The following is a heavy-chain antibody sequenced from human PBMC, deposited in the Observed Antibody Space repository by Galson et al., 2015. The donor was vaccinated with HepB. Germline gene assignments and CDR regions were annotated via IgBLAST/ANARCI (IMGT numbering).Heavy chain of an antibody. J-gene: IGHJ3*02. CDR2: IYYSGST. V-gene: IGHV4-31*03. CDR1: GGSISSGGYY. D-gene: IGHD4-17*01. CDR3: ARDYGDYVGAFDI. Sequence: TLSLTCTVSGGSISSGGYYWSWIRQHPGKGLEWIGYIYYSGSTYYNPSLKSRVTISVDTSKNQFSLKLSSVTAADTAVYYCARDYGDYVGAFDIWGQGTMVTVSS.